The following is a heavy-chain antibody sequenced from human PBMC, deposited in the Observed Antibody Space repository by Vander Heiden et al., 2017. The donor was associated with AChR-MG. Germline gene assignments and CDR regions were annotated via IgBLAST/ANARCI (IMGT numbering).Heavy chain of an antibody. CDR3: ASPTVTTDGGDY. CDR1: GFTFSSYA. D-gene: IGHD4-17*01. Sequence: QVQLVESGGGVVQPGRSLRLSCAASGFTFSSYAMHWVRQAPGKGLEWVAVISYDGSNKYYADSVKGRFTISRDNSKNTLYLQMNSLRAEDTAVYYCASPTVTTDGGDYWGQGTLVTVSS. CDR2: ISYDGSNK. V-gene: IGHV3-30-3*01. J-gene: IGHJ4*02.